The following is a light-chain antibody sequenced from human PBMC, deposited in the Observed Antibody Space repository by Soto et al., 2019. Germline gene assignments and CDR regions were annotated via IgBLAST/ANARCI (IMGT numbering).Light chain of an antibody. CDR1: SSDVGGYNF. CDR2: GVT. Sequence: QSALTQPPSASGSPGQSVTISCTGTSSDVGGYNFVSWYQQHPGKAPKLMIYGVTQRPSGVPDRFSGSKSGNTASLTVSGLQADDEADYYCSSYADSSFPVAFGGGTKLTVL. J-gene: IGLJ2*01. CDR3: SSYADSSFPVA. V-gene: IGLV2-8*01.